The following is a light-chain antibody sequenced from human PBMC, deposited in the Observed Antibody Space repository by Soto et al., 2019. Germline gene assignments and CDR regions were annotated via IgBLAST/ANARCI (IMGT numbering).Light chain of an antibody. CDR1: SNDVGGFNY. Sequence: QSVLTQPASVSGSPGQSITISCTGTSNDVGGFNYVSWYQQLPGKAPKLVIYDVTHRTSGVSDRFSGSRSGNTASLTISGLQAEDXADYYCTSFTSGSTPYVLGTGTKVTVL. CDR3: TSFTSGSTPYV. J-gene: IGLJ1*01. V-gene: IGLV2-14*03. CDR2: DVT.